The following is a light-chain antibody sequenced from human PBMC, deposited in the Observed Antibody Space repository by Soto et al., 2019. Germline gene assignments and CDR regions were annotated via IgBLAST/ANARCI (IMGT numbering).Light chain of an antibody. J-gene: IGLJ1*01. CDR3: SSYAGSNTNV. V-gene: IGLV2-8*01. Sequence: QSVLTQPPSASGSPGESVTISCTGTSSDVGSYNFVSWYQQRPGKAPKFVISEVSKRPSGVPDRFSGSKSGNTASLTVSGLQAEDEADYYCSSYAGSNTNVFGTGTKATVL. CDR1: SSDVGSYNF. CDR2: EVS.